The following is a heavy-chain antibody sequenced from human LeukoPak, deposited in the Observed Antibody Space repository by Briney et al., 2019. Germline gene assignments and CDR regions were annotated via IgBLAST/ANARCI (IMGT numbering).Heavy chain of an antibody. Sequence: SETLSLTCAVYGGSFSGYYWSWIRQPPGKGPEWIGEINHSGSTNYNPSLKSRVTISVDTSKNQFSLKLSSVTAADTAVYYCARAVVAVAGRWFDPWGQGTLVTVSS. V-gene: IGHV4-34*01. D-gene: IGHD6-19*01. CDR2: INHSGST. CDR3: ARAVVAVAGRWFDP. CDR1: GGSFSGYY. J-gene: IGHJ5*02.